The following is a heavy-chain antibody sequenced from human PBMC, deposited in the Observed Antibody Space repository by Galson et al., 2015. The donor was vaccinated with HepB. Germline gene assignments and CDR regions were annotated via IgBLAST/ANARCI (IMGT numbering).Heavy chain of an antibody. CDR1: GYTFTSYA. J-gene: IGHJ3*01. CDR2: INAGNGNT. Sequence: SVKVSCKASGYTFTSYAMHWVRQAPGQRLEWMGWINAGNGNTKYSQKFQGRVTITTDTSTGTAYMEVRRLKSEDTAVYYCARDVRHKLDVWGQGTMVTVSS. CDR3: ARDVRHKLDV. V-gene: IGHV1-3*01. D-gene: IGHD3-10*02.